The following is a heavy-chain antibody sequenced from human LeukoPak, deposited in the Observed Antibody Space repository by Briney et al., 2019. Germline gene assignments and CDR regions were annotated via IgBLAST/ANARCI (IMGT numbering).Heavy chain of an antibody. CDR2: INRDGSEK. CDR1: GFTFSSYW. CDR3: ARGVNWFDP. J-gene: IGHJ5*02. V-gene: IGHV3-7*03. Sequence: GGSLRLSCAASGFTFSSYWMTWVRQAPGKGLEWAANINRDGSEKYYVDSVKGRFTIFRDNAKNSLYLQMNSLRAEDTAVYYCARGVNWFDPWGQGTLVTVSS.